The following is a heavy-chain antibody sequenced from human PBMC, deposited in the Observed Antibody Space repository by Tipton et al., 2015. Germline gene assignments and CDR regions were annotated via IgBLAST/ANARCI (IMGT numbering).Heavy chain of an antibody. D-gene: IGHD2-8*01. CDR1: GLPFGDAW. J-gene: IGHJ4*02. V-gene: IGHV3-15*01. CDR2: ILSREDGGTR. Sequence: SLRLSCVASGLPFGDAWMSWVRQAPGKGLEWLGRILSREDGGTRDYAAAVKDRFTISRDDSTSTVYLQMQSLQPDDTAVYYCTTGPWTRINGVGRPFDAYYFDYWGQGTRVTVSS. CDR3: TTGPWTRINGVGRPFDAYYFDY.